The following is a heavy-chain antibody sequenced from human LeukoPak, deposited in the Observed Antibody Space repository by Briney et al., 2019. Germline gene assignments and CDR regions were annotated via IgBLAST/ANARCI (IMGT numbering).Heavy chain of an antibody. D-gene: IGHD2-2*01. CDR1: GFTFSPVW. CDR2: IINDGSYT. V-gene: IGHV3-74*01. CDR3: ATDVNYAPSS. Sequence: GGSLRLSCAASGFTFSPVWMHWVRQAPGKGLMWVSHIINDGSYTTYADSVKGRFTISRDNAKNTVYLQMNSLRAEDTAVYYCATDVNYAPSSWGQGTLVTVSS. J-gene: IGHJ5*02.